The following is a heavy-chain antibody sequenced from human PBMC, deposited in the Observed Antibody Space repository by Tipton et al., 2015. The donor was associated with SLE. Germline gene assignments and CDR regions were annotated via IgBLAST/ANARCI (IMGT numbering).Heavy chain of an antibody. Sequence: TLSLTCAVSGFSISSGKYWGWLRQPPGKGLEWIGFAYPSGSTYYHPSLKSRVNMSLDTSKNLLFVNLRSVTAADTAMYYCARGTYYDILDGFSLDVWGHGTLVTVSS. J-gene: IGHJ3*01. CDR2: AYPSGST. CDR3: ARGTYYDILDGFSLDV. D-gene: IGHD3-9*01. CDR1: GFSISSGKY. V-gene: IGHV4-38-2*01.